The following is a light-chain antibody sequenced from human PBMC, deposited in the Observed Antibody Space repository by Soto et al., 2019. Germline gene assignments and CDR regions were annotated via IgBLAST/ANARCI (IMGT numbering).Light chain of an antibody. CDR3: QQYGSSGT. CDR2: GAS. J-gene: IGKJ1*01. V-gene: IGKV3-20*01. Sequence: ELVLTQSPVTLSLSPGEIATLSCRASQSVSNNYLAWYQQKPGQAPRLLIYGASNRATGIPDRFSGSGSGTDFTLTISRLEPEDFAVYYCQQYGSSGTFGQGTKVDIK. CDR1: QSVSNNY.